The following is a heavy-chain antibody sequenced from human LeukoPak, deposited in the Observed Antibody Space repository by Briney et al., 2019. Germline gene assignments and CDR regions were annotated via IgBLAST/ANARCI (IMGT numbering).Heavy chain of an antibody. Sequence: GSVKVSCKASGCTFIGYYMHWVRQAPCRGLEWMGLINPYSRGIKYAQKFQGRVTMTRDKSISTAYMVLSRPRSDATAVYYCARAYEDCSGGSCYSWCDSWGQGTVVTVS. D-gene: IGHD2-15*01. CDR2: INPYSRGI. J-gene: IGHJ5*01. V-gene: IGHV1-2*02. CDR1: GCTFIGYY. CDR3: ARAYEDCSGGSCYSWCDS.